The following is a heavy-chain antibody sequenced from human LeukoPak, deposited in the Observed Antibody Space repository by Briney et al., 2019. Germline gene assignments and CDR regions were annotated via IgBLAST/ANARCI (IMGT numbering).Heavy chain of an antibody. CDR3: ARDGGYTGYEFDY. J-gene: IGHJ4*02. D-gene: IGHD5-12*01. V-gene: IGHV4-30-2*01. CDR1: GGSISSGGYS. CDR2: IFHIGSP. Sequence: PSQTLSLTCAVSGGSISSGGYSWSWIRQPPGKGLEGVGFIFHIGSPSDNPSLKSRVTMSVDGSKNPFSLRLSSVTAADTAVYYCARDGGYTGYEFDYWGQGTLVTVSS.